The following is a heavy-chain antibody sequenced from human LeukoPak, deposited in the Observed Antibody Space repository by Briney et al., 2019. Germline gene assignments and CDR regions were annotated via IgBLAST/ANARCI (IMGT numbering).Heavy chain of an antibody. CDR2: IYYSGNT. CDR3: ARSGPYCSGASCYAYAVDV. D-gene: IGHD2-15*01. CDR1: GGSISKSPYY. J-gene: IGHJ6*02. V-gene: IGHV4-39*02. Sequence: SETLSPTCSVSGGSISKSPYYWAWIRQTPGKGLEWIANIYYSGNTYYNLSLKSRVTISVDTSKNHFSLKLNSVTAADTAVYYGARSGPYCSGASCYAYAVDVWGQGTTATVSS.